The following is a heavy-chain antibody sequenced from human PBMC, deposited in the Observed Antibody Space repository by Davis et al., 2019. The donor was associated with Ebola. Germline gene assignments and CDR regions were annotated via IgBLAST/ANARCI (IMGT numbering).Heavy chain of an antibody. CDR3: ARGYWRYFDL. CDR2: IIPIFGTA. J-gene: IGHJ2*01. D-gene: IGHD1-1*01. CDR1: GYTFNSYG. Sequence: SVKVSCKASGYTFNSYGISWVRQRPGQGLEWMGGIIPIFGTANYAQKFQGRVTITADESTSTAYMELSSLRSEDTAVYYCARGYWRYFDLWGRGTLVTVSS. V-gene: IGHV1-69*13.